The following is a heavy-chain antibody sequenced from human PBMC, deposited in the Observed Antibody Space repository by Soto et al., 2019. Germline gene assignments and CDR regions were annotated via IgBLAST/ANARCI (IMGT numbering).Heavy chain of an antibody. J-gene: IGHJ4*02. V-gene: IGHV4-30-4*01. Sequence: QVQLQESGPGLVKPSQTLSLTCTIAGGSISSGDYYWSWIRQPPGKGLEWIGNIYDSGSTYNNPSLNSRVTISIDPSENQFSLNLRSVTAADTAVYYCARGLSGDKVDSWGQGTLVTVSS. CDR2: IYDSGST. CDR1: GGSISSGDYY. CDR3: ARGLSGDKVDS. D-gene: IGHD1-1*01.